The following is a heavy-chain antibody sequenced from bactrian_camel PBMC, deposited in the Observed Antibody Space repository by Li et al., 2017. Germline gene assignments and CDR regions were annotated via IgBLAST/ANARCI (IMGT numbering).Heavy chain of an antibody. V-gene: IGHV3S57*01. CDR1: GGTWSGLC. J-gene: IGHJ7*01. Sequence: HVQLVESGGGSVQAGGSLRVSCAISGGTWSGLCMGWFRQSPGKGREGVAAYDWDGATNYADSVKGRFTISHDNAKNSLYLQMNNLKPEDSGMYYCAAVEGPADGKWYLGAAHALKNWGKGTQVTVS. D-gene: IGHD2*01. CDR2: YDWDGAT.